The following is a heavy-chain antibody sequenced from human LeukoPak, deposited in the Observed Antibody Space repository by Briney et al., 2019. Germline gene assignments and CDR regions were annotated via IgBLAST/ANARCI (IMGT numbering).Heavy chain of an antibody. J-gene: IGHJ5*02. V-gene: IGHV5-51*01. Sequence: GESLKISCKGSGYSFTSYWIGWVRQMPGKGLEWMGIIYPGDSDTRYSPSFQGQVTISAAKSISTAYLQWSSLKASDTAMYYCARHSLYCSGGSCYSVWFDPWGQGTLVTVSS. CDR1: GYSFTSYW. CDR3: ARHSLYCSGGSCYSVWFDP. CDR2: IYPGDSDT. D-gene: IGHD2-15*01.